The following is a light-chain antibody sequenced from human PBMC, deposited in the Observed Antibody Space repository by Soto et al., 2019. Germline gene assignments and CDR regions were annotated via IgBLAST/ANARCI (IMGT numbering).Light chain of an antibody. CDR1: QGISSY. J-gene: IGKJ1*01. CDR3: QQYNSYSPT. V-gene: IGKV1-9*01. Sequence: DIQLTQSPSFLSASVGDRVTITCRASQGISSYLTWYQQKPGKAPKVLIYAASTLQSGVPSRFSGSGSGTEFTLTISSLQPDDFATYYCQQYNSYSPTFGQGTKV. CDR2: AAS.